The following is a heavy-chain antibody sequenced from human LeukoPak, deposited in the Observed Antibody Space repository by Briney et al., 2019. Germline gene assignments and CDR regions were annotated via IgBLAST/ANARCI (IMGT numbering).Heavy chain of an antibody. D-gene: IGHD4-23*01. J-gene: IGHJ3*02. CDR1: GFTFSSYA. V-gene: IGHV3-23*01. Sequence: PGGSLRLSCAASGFTFSSYAMSWVRQAPGKGLEWVSAISGSGGSTYYADSVKGRFTISRDNSKNTLYLQMNSLRAEDTAVYYCAKWQNNVEYGGRGHAFDIWGQGTMVTVSS. CDR2: ISGSGGST. CDR3: AKWQNNVEYGGRGHAFDI.